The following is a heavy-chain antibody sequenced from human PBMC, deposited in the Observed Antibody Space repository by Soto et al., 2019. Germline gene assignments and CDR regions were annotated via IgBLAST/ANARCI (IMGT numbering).Heavy chain of an antibody. CDR2: INAGNGIT. Sequence: QVQLVQSGAVVMQPGASVKLSCKSSGYSFTSFALHWVRQAPGQSLEWMGWINAGNGITKYSQKFQGRVAITRDTSANTAYLGLSRLRSEDTAVYFCARDHSSDSRAFDTWGQGTLVTVSS. CDR3: ARDHSSDSRAFDT. CDR1: GYSFTSFA. V-gene: IGHV1-3*01. D-gene: IGHD3-22*01. J-gene: IGHJ5*02.